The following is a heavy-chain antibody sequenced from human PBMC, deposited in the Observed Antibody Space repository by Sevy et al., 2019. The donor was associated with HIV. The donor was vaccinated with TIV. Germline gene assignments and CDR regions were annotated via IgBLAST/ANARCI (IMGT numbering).Heavy chain of an antibody. CDR1: GASISNYY. Sequence: SETLSLTCTVSGASISNYYWIWFRQPAGKGLEWIGRIYSGGNTNYNPSLKSRVTMSVDASKNQFFLNLSSVTAADTAVYYCARANFCSSTSCYDYWGQGSLVTVSS. V-gene: IGHV4-4*07. CDR3: ARANFCSSTSCYDY. CDR2: IYSGGNT. D-gene: IGHD2-2*01. J-gene: IGHJ4*02.